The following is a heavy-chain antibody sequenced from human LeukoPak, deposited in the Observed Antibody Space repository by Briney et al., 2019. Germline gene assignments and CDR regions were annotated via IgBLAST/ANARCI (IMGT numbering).Heavy chain of an antibody. CDR2: INTNTGNP. D-gene: IGHD6-6*01. CDR3: AREDSSSIHRYFDY. Sequence: ASVKVSCKASGYTFTSYAMNWVRQAPGQGLEWMGWINTNTGNPTYAQGFTGRFVFSLDTSVSTAYLQISSLKAEDTAVYYCAREDSSSIHRYFDYWGQGTLVTASS. J-gene: IGHJ4*02. V-gene: IGHV7-4-1*02. CDR1: GYTFTSYA.